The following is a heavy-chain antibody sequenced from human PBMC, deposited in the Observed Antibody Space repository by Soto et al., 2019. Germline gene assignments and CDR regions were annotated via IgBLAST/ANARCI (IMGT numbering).Heavy chain of an antibody. Sequence: EVQLVQSGAEVKKPGESLKISCKGSGYSFTSYWIGWVRQMPGKGLEWMGIIYPGDADTRYSPSFQGLATSSPDNSISTAYLQGTGLKAPDTAMYYCARQGRMAARPVDYWGQGTLVTVSS. CDR2: IYPGDADT. D-gene: IGHD6-6*01. CDR1: GYSFTSYW. J-gene: IGHJ4*02. V-gene: IGHV5-51*01. CDR3: ARQGRMAARPVDY.